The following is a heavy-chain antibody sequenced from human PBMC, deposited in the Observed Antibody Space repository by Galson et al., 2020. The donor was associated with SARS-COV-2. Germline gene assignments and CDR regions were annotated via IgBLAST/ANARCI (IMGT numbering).Heavy chain of an antibody. CDR3: ARDRVFGRRGLRGWFAP. J-gene: IGHJ5*02. CDR2: ISFSGSEV. CDR1: GFTFNDYY. V-gene: IGHV3-11*01. D-gene: IGHD3-3*01. Sequence: GESLKISCEASGFTFNDYYMSWIRQAPGKGLEWISSISFSGSEVFYADSVKDRFTMSRDNAGNSLHLQLNDLRVDDTATYFCARDRVFGRRGLRGWFAPWSQGTLVTVSS.